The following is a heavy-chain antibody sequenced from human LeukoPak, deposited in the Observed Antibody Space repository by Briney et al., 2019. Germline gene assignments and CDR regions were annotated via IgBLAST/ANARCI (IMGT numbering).Heavy chain of an antibody. CDR3: ARVRDGSGSYYPFDY. J-gene: IGHJ4*02. Sequence: SETLSLTCTVSGGSISSYYWSWIRQPPGKGLEWIGYIYYSGSTNYNPSLKSRVTISVDTSKNQFSLKLSSVTAADTAVYYCARVRDGSGSYYPFDYWGQGTLVTVSS. D-gene: IGHD3-10*01. CDR2: IYYSGST. CDR1: GGSISSYY. V-gene: IGHV4-59*01.